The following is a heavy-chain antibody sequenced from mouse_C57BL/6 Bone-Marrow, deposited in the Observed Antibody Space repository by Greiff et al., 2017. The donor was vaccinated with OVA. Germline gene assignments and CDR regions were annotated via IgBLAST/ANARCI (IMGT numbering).Heavy chain of an antibody. CDR2: IDPENGDT. V-gene: IGHV14-4*01. J-gene: IGHJ1*03. CDR1: GFNIKDDY. Sequence: EVQLQQSGAELVRPGASVKLSCTASGFNIKDDYMHWVKQRPEQGLEWIGWIDPENGDTEYASKFQGKATITADTSSNTAYLQLSSLTSEDTAVYYCTSYGDDEDWYFDVWGTGTTVTVSS. D-gene: IGHD2-2*01. CDR3: TSYGDDEDWYFDV.